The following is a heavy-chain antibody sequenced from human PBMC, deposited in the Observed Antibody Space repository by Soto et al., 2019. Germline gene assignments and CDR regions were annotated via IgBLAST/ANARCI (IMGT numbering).Heavy chain of an antibody. J-gene: IGHJ6*02. Sequence: QVQLQESGPGLVKPSQTLSLTCTVSGGSISSGGYYWSWIRQHPGKGLEWIGYIYYSGSTYYNPSLTIRVNISVDTSKNQFSLKLSSVTAADTAVYYCARSYYDFWSGYYSDYYYGMDVWGQGTTVTVSS. CDR1: GGSISSGGYY. CDR2: IYYSGST. V-gene: IGHV4-31*03. D-gene: IGHD3-3*01. CDR3: ARSYYDFWSGYYSDYYYGMDV.